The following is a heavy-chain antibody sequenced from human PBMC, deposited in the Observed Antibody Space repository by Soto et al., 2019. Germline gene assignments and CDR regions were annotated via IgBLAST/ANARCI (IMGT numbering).Heavy chain of an antibody. CDR3: ARAKSLGVVITQYYYYYGMDV. D-gene: IGHD3-3*01. CDR2: IIPIFGTA. J-gene: IGHJ6*02. CDR1: GGTFSSYA. Sequence: GASVKVSCKASGGTFSSYAISWVRQAPGQGLEWMGGIIPIFGTANYAQKFQGRVTITADESTSTAYMELSSLRSEDTAVYYCARAKSLGVVITQYYYYYGMDVWGEGTTVSV. V-gene: IGHV1-69*13.